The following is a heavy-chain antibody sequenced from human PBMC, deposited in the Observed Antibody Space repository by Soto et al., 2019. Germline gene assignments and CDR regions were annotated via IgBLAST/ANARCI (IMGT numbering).Heavy chain of an antibody. CDR3: ARDRLGSSGYYLDAFDI. CDR2: TYYRSKWYN. Sequence: SQTLSLTCAISGDSVSSNSAAWNWIRQSPSRGFEWLGRTYYRSKWYNDYAVSVKSRITINPDTSKNQFSLQLKSVSPEDTAVYYCARDRLGSSGYYLDAFDIWGQGTMVTVS. CDR1: GDSVSSNSAA. D-gene: IGHD3-22*01. V-gene: IGHV6-1*01. J-gene: IGHJ3*02.